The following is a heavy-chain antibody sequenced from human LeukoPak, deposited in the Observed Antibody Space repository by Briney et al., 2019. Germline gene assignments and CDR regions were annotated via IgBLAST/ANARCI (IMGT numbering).Heavy chain of an antibody. D-gene: IGHD3-10*02. Sequence: GASVKVSCKASGYTFTSYYMHWVRQAPGQGLEWMGIINPSGGSTSYAQKFQGRVTMTRDTSISTAYMELSRLRSDDTAVYYCARASGAMFWEDYYYMDVWGKGTTVTVSS. CDR1: GYTFTSYY. J-gene: IGHJ6*03. V-gene: IGHV1-46*01. CDR2: INPSGGST. CDR3: ARASGAMFWEDYYYMDV.